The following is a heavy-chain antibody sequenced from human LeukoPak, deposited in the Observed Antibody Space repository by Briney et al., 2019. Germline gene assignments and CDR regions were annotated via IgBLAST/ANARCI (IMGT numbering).Heavy chain of an antibody. Sequence: SETLSLTCTVSGGSISSYYWSWLGQPPGKGLVWLGYIYYSGSTNYNPSLKSRVTISVDTSKNQFSLKLSPVTAADTAVYYCARAREEMDSSGYYLFDYWGQGTLVTVSS. CDR1: GGSISSYY. J-gene: IGHJ4*02. V-gene: IGHV4-59*01. CDR2: IYYSGST. D-gene: IGHD3-22*01. CDR3: ARAREEMDSSGYYLFDY.